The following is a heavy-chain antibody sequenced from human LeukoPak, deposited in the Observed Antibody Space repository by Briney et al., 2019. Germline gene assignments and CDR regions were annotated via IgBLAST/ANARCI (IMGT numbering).Heavy chain of an antibody. J-gene: IGHJ4*02. CDR2: IKPDGSEK. CDR1: GFSFDTYW. V-gene: IGHV3-7*01. Sequence: GGSLRLSCAVSGFSFDTYWMTCVRQAPGRGLEWVGNIKPDGSEKYYVDSVRGRFTISRDNARNSLYLQMNSLRAEDTAVYYCARHPYGVLDYWGQGTLVTATS. CDR3: ARHPYGVLDY. D-gene: IGHD4-17*01.